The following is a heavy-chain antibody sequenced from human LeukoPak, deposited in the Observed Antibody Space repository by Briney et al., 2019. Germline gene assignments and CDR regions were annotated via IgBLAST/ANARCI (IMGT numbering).Heavy chain of an antibody. CDR3: ARHDNDDDFDY. D-gene: IGHD3-16*01. Sequence: ASVKVSCKTSGYSFNSHHVHWVRQAPGQGLEWMGWINMYTANPAYAQGFTERFVFSLDTSVTTAYLQISNLKTEDTAVYYCARHDNDDDFDYWGQGTLVTVSS. J-gene: IGHJ4*02. V-gene: IGHV7-4-1*02. CDR1: GYSFNSHH. CDR2: INMYTANP.